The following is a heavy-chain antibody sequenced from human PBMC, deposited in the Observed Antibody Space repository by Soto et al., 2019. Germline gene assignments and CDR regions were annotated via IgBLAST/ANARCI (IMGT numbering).Heavy chain of an antibody. CDR3: ARESEDLTSNFDY. CDR2: ISSTTNYI. V-gene: IGHV3-21*01. J-gene: IGHJ4*02. CDR1: VFTFSIYS. Sequence: PGGSLSVSCAPSVFTFSIYSMIWVRQATGKGLEWVSCISSTTNYIYYADSMNGRFTVSRDNAKNSVYLEMNSLSAEDAAVYYCARESEDLTSNFDYWGQGTLVTVSS.